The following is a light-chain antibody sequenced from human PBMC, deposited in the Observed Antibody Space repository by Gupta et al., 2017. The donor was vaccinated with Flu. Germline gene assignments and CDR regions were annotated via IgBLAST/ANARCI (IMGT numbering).Light chain of an antibody. V-gene: IGLV3-21*02. CDR2: DDS. CDR3: QRWDGGSDHPGV. Sequence: SFVLTQPPSMSVAPGQTARIPCGGTNIGSKSVHWYQQKPGQAPVVVVFDDSDRPAGIPERFSGSNSGNTAPLSISRVEAGDEAAYYWQRWDGGSDHPGVFGGGTQLSVL. J-gene: IGLJ3*02. CDR1: NIGSKS.